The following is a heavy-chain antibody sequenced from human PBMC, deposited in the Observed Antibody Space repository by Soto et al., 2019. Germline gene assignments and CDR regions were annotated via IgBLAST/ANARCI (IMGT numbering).Heavy chain of an antibody. CDR2: IYLDDDK. V-gene: IGHV2-5*02. J-gene: IGHJ5*02. D-gene: IGHD3-3*01. CDR1: GFSLSTSGVG. Sequence: QITLKESGPPLVKPTQTLTLTCTFSGFSLSTSGVGVGWIRQPPGKALEWLALIYLDDDKRYSPSLKSRLTINKDTAKNQVVLTMTNMDPVDTDTYYCAHTNYVFWSGYYTFSNWFDPWGQGTLVTVSS. CDR3: AHTNYVFWSGYYTFSNWFDP.